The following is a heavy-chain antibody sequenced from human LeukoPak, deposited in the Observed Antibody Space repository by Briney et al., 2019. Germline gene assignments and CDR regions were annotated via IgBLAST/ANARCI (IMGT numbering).Heavy chain of an antibody. CDR3: ASQHCTSTTCYAYFDY. CDR2: INHSGST. CDR1: GGSFRSYY. D-gene: IGHD2-2*01. V-gene: IGHV4-34*01. Sequence: PSETLSLTCGVYGGSFRSYYWNWIRQPPGKGLEWIGEINHSGSTNYNPSLKSRVTMSVDTSKKQFSLKLSSVTAADRAVYYCASQHCTSTTCYAYFDYWGQGTLVTVSS. J-gene: IGHJ4*02.